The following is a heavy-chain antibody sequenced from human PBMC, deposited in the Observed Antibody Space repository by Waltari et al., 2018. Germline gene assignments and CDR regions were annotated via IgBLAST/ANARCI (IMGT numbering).Heavy chain of an antibody. Sequence: QVQLVQSGAEVKKPGSSVKVSCKASGGTFSSYAISWVRQAPGQGLEWMGGIIPSLGIANYAQKFQGRVTITADKSTSTAYMELSSLRSEDTAVYYCARDLYGDHGGAFDIWGQGTMVTVSS. CDR1: GGTFSSYA. CDR3: ARDLYGDHGGAFDI. V-gene: IGHV1-69*10. CDR2: IIPSLGIA. J-gene: IGHJ3*02. D-gene: IGHD4-17*01.